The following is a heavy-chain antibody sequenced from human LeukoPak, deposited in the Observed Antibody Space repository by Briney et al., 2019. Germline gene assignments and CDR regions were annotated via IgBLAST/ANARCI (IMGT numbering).Heavy chain of an antibody. V-gene: IGHV3-66*01. CDR3: ARIVREQQLVDGYFDY. J-gene: IGHJ4*02. D-gene: IGHD6-13*01. CDR1: GFTVSSNY. Sequence: GGSLRLSCAASGFTVSSNYMSWVRQAPGKGLEWVSVIYSGGSTYYADSVKGRFTISRDNSKNTLYLQMNSLRAEDTAVYYCARIVREQQLVDGYFDYWGQGTLVTVSS. CDR2: IYSGGST.